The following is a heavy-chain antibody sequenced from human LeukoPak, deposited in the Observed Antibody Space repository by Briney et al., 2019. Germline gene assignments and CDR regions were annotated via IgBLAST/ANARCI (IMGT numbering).Heavy chain of an antibody. D-gene: IGHD6-6*01. CDR3: IIWRAARHHAFDI. J-gene: IGHJ3*02. Sequence: SSETLSLTCTVSGGSISSSIYYWGWIRQPPGKGLEWIGSIYYSGSTYYNPSLKRRVTISVDTSKNQFSLKLSSVTAADTAVYYCIIWRAARHHAFDIWGQGTMVTVSS. CDR2: IYYSGST. V-gene: IGHV4-39*01. CDR1: GGSISSSIYY.